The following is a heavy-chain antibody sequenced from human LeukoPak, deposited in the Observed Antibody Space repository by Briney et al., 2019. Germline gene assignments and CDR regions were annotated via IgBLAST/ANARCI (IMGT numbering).Heavy chain of an antibody. CDR1: GYTFTSYD. CDR3: ASMTAAAGTRPFDY. J-gene: IGHJ4*02. D-gene: IGHD6-13*01. Sequence: GASVKVSCKASGYTFTSYDINWVRQATGQGLEWMGWMNPNSGNTGYAQKFQGRVTMTRNTSISTAYMELSSLRSEDTAVYYSASMTAAAGTRPFDYWGQGTLVTVSS. V-gene: IGHV1-8*01. CDR2: MNPNSGNT.